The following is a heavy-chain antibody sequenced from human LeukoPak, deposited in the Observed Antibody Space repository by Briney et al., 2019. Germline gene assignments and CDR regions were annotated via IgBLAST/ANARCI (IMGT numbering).Heavy chain of an antibody. Sequence: GESLKISCKSSGYSFTTYWIAWVRQMPGKGLEWMGIIYPGDSDTRYSPSFQDQVTISADKSISTAYLQWTSLKASDSAMYYCARVLIRGDEIDYWGQGTLVTVSS. J-gene: IGHJ4*02. CDR2: IYPGDSDT. CDR3: ARVLIRGDEIDY. D-gene: IGHD2-21*01. CDR1: GYSFTTYW. V-gene: IGHV5-51*01.